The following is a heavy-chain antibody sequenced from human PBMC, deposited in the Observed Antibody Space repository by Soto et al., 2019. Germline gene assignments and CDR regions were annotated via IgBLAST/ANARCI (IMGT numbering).Heavy chain of an antibody. D-gene: IGHD1-26*01. CDR2: INHGGST. CDR3: ARGRREKDY. V-gene: IGHV4-34*01. J-gene: IGHJ4*02. Sequence: PSETLSLTCAAYGGSFSGYYWSCIRPPPGKGLEWIGEINHGGSTNYNPSLKSRVTISVDTSKNQFSLKLSSVTAADTAVYYCARGRREKDYWGQGTLFAVSS. CDR1: GGSFSGYY.